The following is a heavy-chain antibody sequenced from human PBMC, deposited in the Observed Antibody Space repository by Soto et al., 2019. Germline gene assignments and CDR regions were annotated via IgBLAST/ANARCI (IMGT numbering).Heavy chain of an antibody. CDR3: ARADCTGAYCYSWPFNYGVDV. Sequence: QVQLVESGGGVVQPGGSLRLSCTTSGFTFNTYGMHWVRQAPGKGLEWVAIIWYDGSNKYYADSVKGRFTISRDNSRKTLYLQMNRLGAGDTALYYCARADCTGAYCYSWPFNYGVDVWGQGTTVTVSS. D-gene: IGHD2-15*01. CDR1: GFTFNTYG. V-gene: IGHV3-33*08. CDR2: IWYDGSNK. J-gene: IGHJ6*02.